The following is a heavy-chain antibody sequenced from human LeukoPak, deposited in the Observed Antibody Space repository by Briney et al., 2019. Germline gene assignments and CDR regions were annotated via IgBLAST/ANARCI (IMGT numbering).Heavy chain of an antibody. D-gene: IGHD6-13*01. J-gene: IGHJ4*02. CDR2: SNPSGST. Sequence: SETLPLTCTVSGGSISSGSYFWTRIRQPGGKGLEWLGRSNPSGSTNYNPSLKSRVTISVDTSKNQFSLKLSSVTAADTAVFYCAREGYTSSWYSGYYYFDYWDQGTLVTVSS. V-gene: IGHV4-61*02. CDR3: AREGYTSSWYSGYYYFDY. CDR1: GGSISSGSYF.